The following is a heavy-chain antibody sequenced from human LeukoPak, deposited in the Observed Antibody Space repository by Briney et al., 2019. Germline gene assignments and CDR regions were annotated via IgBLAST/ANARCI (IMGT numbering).Heavy chain of an antibody. CDR2: IYYSGST. CDR3: ARQVEETQKQLANWFDP. Sequence: SETLSLTCTVCGGSISSYYWSLIRQPPGKGLEWIGYIYYSGSTNYNPSLKSRVTISVDTSKNQFSLKLSSVTAADTAVYYCARQVEETQKQLANWFDPWGQGTLVTVSS. D-gene: IGHD6-13*01. J-gene: IGHJ5*02. CDR1: GGSISSYY. V-gene: IGHV4-59*08.